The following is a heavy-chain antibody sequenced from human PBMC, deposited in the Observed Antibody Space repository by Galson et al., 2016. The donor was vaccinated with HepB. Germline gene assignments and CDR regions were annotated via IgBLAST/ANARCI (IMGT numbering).Heavy chain of an antibody. J-gene: IGHJ6*02. D-gene: IGHD2/OR15-2a*01. CDR1: GGTFSSSS. CDR2: IIPIFNTS. Sequence: SVKVSCKASGGTFSSSSISWVRQAPGQGLEWMGGIIPIFNTSMYAQKFQDRVTISADAATSTVYLEMGSRTPEDTALYDCAGPRMTYYVYEIDVWGQGTRVTVSS. CDR3: AGPRMTYYVYEIDV. V-gene: IGHV1-69*13.